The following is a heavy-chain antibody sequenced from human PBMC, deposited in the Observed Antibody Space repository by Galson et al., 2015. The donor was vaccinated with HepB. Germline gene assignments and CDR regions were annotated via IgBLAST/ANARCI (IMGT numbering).Heavy chain of an antibody. CDR2: ISFDGRYK. J-gene: IGHJ4*02. CDR1: GFTFSNYD. Sequence: SLRLSCAASGFTFSNYDMHWVRQAPGKGLEWQALISFDGRYKYYADSVKGRFTISRDNSKNTLYLQMNSLRAEDTAVYYCARDVEMTSYSGNFFDYWGQGTLVTVSS. D-gene: IGHD1-26*01. CDR3: ARDVEMTSYSGNFFDY. V-gene: IGHV3-30*04.